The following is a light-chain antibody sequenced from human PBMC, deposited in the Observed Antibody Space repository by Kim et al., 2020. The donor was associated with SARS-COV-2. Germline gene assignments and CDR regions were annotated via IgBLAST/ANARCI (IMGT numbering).Light chain of an antibody. J-gene: IGKJ2*04. CDR3: QQYNDWPHCS. Sequence: EVLMTQFPATLSVSPGARVTLSCRASQSISGSLAWYQQKPGQTPRLLIHGASSRATDIPARFSGSGSGTDFTLTINNLQSEDFAIYYCQQYNDWPHCSFGQGTKLEI. CDR2: GAS. CDR1: QSISGS. V-gene: IGKV3-15*01.